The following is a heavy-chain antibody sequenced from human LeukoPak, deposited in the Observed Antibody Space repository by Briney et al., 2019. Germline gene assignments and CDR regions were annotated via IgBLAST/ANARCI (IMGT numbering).Heavy chain of an antibody. Sequence: SETLSLTCTVSGGSITSYYWSWIRQPPGKGLEWIGYIHYTGSTNYNPSLKSRVTISVDTSKNQFSLQLSSVTPEDTAVYYCARDYYDGSAYTLGYWGQGTLVTVSS. CDR3: ARDYYDGSAYTLGY. J-gene: IGHJ4*02. CDR2: IHYTGST. CDR1: GGSITSYY. D-gene: IGHD3-22*01. V-gene: IGHV4-59*12.